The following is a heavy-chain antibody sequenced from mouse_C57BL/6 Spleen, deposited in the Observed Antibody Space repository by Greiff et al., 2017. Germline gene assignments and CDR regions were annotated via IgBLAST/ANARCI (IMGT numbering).Heavy chain of an antibody. V-gene: IGHV1-81*01. CDR2: IYPRSGNT. D-gene: IGHD1-1*01. Sequence: QVQLEESGAELARPGASVKLSCKASGYTFTSSGISWVKQRTGQGLEWIGEIYPRSGNTYYNEKFKGKATLTADKSSSTAYMELRSLTSEDSAVYFCARVFITTVVATNYFDYWGQGTPLTVSA. CDR3: ARVFITTVVATNYFDY. J-gene: IGHJ2*01. CDR1: GYTFTSSG.